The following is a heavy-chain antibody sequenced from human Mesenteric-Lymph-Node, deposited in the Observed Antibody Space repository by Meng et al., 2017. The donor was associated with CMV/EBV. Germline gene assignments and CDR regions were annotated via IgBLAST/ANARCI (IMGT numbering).Heavy chain of an antibody. CDR2: ISGSDGST. CDR3: ARAGGIYDSPDV. D-gene: IGHD3-3*01. V-gene: IGHV3-23*01. CDR1: GFTFSSYA. J-gene: IGHJ6*02. Sequence: GGSLRLSCAASGFTFSSYAMSWVRQAPGKGLEWVSAISGSDGSTYYADSVKGRFTISRDNSKNTLYLQMNSLRAEDTAVYYCARAGGIYDSPDVWGQGTTVTVSS.